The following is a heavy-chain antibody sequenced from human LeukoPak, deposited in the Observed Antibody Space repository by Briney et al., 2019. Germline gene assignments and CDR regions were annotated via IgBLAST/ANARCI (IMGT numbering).Heavy chain of an antibody. J-gene: IGHJ4*02. CDR3: ARAGRGYCSGGSCYVFTY. V-gene: IGHV1-69*01. Sequence: SVKVSCKASGGTFISYAISWVRQAPGQGLEWMGGIIPIFGTANYAQKFQGRVTITADESTSTAYMELSSLRSEDTAVYYCARAGRGYCSGGSCYVFTYWGQGTLVTVSS. D-gene: IGHD2-15*01. CDR2: IIPIFGTA. CDR1: GGTFISYA.